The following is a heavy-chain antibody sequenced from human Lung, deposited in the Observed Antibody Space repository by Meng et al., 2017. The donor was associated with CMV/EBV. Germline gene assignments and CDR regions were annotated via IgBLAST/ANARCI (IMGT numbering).Heavy chain of an antibody. CDR1: GYTFTSYD. Sequence: ASXXVSCKASGYTFTSYDINWVRQATGQGLEWMGWMNPNSGNTGYAQKFQGRVTMTRNTSISTAYMELSSLRSEDTAVYYCARGFLAAKSGLRSLTYWGQGTXVTVSS. CDR2: MNPNSGNT. V-gene: IGHV1-8*01. CDR3: ARGFLAAKSGLRSLTY. J-gene: IGHJ4*02. D-gene: IGHD2-15*01.